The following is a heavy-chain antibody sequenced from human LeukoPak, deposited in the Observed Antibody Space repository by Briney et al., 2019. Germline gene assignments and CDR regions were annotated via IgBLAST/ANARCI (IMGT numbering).Heavy chain of an antibody. D-gene: IGHD4-23*01. CDR2: ISSHGNST. CDR1: GFTFSGYA. Sequence: GGSLRLSCSASGFTFSGYAMHWVRQAPGKGLEYVSGISSHGNSTYYADSVKGRFTISRDTSKNTLYLQMSSLRDEDTAVYYCVKAGSLYGGAPFHWYFDLWGRGTLVTVSS. V-gene: IGHV3-64D*06. J-gene: IGHJ2*01. CDR3: VKAGSLYGGAPFHWYFDL.